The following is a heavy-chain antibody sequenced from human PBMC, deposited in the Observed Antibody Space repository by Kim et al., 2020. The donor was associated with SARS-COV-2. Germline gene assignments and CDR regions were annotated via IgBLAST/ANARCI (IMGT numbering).Heavy chain of an antibody. CDR3: AREEVRSSGWYLPGWFEYFQH. CDR1: GDSVSSNSAA. D-gene: IGHD6-19*01. Sequence: SQTLSLTCAISGDSVSSNSAAWNWIRQSPSRGLEWLGRTYYRSKWYNDYAVSVKSRITINPDTSKNQFSLQLNSVTPEDTAVYYCAREEVRSSGWYLPGWFEYFQHWGQGTLVTVSS. CDR2: TYYRSKWYN. V-gene: IGHV6-1*01. J-gene: IGHJ1*01.